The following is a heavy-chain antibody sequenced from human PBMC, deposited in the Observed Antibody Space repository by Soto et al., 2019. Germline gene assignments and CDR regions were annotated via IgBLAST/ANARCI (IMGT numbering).Heavy chain of an antibody. CDR2: ISGSGDGT. CDR1: GFSFNNYA. V-gene: IGHV3-23*01. CDR3: AKDKGLRGSSYFGX. J-gene: IGHJ4*02. D-gene: IGHD3-16*01. Sequence: EVQLRQSGGGVVQPGGSLRLSCVASGFSFNNYAMTWVRQAPGKGLEWVSGISGSGDGTYYADSVKDRFSVSRDKSTSTVHLQMSSLRVEDTAVYYCAKDKGLRGSSYFGXWGQGALXXV.